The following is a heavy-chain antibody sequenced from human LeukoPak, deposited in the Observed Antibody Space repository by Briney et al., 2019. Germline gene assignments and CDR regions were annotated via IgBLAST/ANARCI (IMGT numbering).Heavy chain of an antibody. D-gene: IGHD6-13*01. Sequence: GGSLRLSCAASGFTFSSYNMNWVRQAPGKGLEWVSYISSSSTINYADSVKGRFTISRDNAKNSLYLQMNSLRDEDTAVYYCARDTAAGETLVSPGYWGQGTLVTVSS. J-gene: IGHJ4*02. CDR1: GFTFSSYN. V-gene: IGHV3-48*02. CDR2: ISSSSTI. CDR3: ARDTAAGETLVSPGY.